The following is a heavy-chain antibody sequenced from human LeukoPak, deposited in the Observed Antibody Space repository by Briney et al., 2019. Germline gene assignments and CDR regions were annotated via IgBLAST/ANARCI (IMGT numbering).Heavy chain of an antibody. V-gene: IGHV4-59*08. CDR3: ARGKAAAGQDWFDP. CDR1: GGTISSYY. CDR2: IYYSGST. D-gene: IGHD6-13*01. Sequence: SETLSLTCTVSGGTISSYYWSWVRQPPGKGLEWIGYIYYSGSTNYYPSLKSRVPISVDTSRKNFSLKLRSVTAADTAVYYCARGKAAAGQDWFDPWGQGTLVTVSS. J-gene: IGHJ5*02.